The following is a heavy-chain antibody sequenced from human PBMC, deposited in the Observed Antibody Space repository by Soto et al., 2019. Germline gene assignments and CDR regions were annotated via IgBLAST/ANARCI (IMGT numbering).Heavy chain of an antibody. CDR3: ARHEGWTGPDQ. V-gene: IGHV4-4*02. J-gene: IGHJ5*02. D-gene: IGHD2-8*02. Sequence: QVHLQESGPGLVKPSETLSLTCAVSGASIGSGGWWSGVRQPPGKGLEGIGEIFHDGNTNYSPTLKSRVTISVDKSQNQFSLNVYSVTAADTAVYYCARHEGWTGPDQWGQGTLVTVSS. CDR2: IFHDGNT. CDR1: GASIGSGGW.